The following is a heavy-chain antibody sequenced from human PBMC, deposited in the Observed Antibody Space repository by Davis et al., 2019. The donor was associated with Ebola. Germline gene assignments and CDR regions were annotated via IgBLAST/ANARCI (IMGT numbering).Heavy chain of an antibody. J-gene: IGHJ4*02. CDR2: INSDGSST. CDR1: GFTFSSYW. V-gene: IGHV3-74*01. Sequence: GESLKISCAASGFTFSSYWMHWVRQAPGKGLVWVSRINSDGSSTSYADSVKGRFTISRDNAKNTLYLQMNSLRAEDTAVYYCARSMVRGVIMDYWGQGTLVTVSS. CDR3: ARSMVRGVIMDY. D-gene: IGHD3-10*01.